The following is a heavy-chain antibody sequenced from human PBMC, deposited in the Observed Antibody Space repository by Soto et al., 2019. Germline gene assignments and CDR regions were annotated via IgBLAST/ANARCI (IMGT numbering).Heavy chain of an antibody. V-gene: IGHV4-38-2*02. D-gene: IGHD4-17*01. J-gene: IGHJ6*02. CDR1: GFPISSPYS. CDR2: ISHTGTT. Sequence: SETLSLTCLVSGFPISSPYSWGWIRQPPGKGLEWIGSISHTGTTSYSPSLTSRVSISVDTSKNQVSLRLTSVTAADTAVYFCARVTMVIRDSDHFGVDVWGHGTTVTVSS. CDR3: ARVTMVIRDSDHFGVDV.